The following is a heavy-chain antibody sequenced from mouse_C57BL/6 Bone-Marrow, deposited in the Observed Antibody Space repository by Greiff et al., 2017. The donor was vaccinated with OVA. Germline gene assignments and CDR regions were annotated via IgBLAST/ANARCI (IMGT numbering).Heavy chain of an antibody. CDR1: GYTFTDYY. CDR2: INPNNGGT. V-gene: IGHV1-26*01. D-gene: IGHD2-3*01. CDR3: ARGRWLLPWFAY. J-gene: IGHJ3*01. Sequence: VQLQQSGPELVKPGASVKISCKASGYTFTDYYMNWVKQSHGKSLEWIGDINPNNGGTSYNQKFKGKATLTVDKSSSTAYMELRSLTSEDSAVYYCARGRWLLPWFAYWGQGTLVTVSA.